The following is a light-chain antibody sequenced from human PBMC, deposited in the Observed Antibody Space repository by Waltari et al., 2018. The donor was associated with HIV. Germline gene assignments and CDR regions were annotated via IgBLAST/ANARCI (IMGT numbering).Light chain of an antibody. CDR3: SSYTSSSLEI. CDR2: EVT. Sequence: QSALTQPASVSGSPGQSITISCTGTSSDVGGYNYSSWYQQHPGKAPKLMIYEVTNRPSGVSNRFSGSKSGNTASLTISGLQVEDEADYYCSSYTSSSLEIFGGGTKLTVL. V-gene: IGLV2-14*03. J-gene: IGLJ2*01. CDR1: SSDVGGYNY.